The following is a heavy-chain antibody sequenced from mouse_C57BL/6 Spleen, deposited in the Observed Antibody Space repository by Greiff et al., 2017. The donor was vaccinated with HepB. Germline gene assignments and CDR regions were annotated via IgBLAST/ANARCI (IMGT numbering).Heavy chain of an antibody. CDR2: IYPRSGNT. V-gene: IGHV1-81*01. CDR3: ARWDYYGSRDY. CDR1: GYTFTSYG. J-gene: IGHJ2*01. D-gene: IGHD1-1*01. Sequence: QVHVKQSGAELARPGASVKLSCKASGYTFTSYGISWVKQRTGQGLEWIGEIYPRSGNTYYNEKFKGKATLTADKSSSTAYMELRSLTSEDSAVYFCARWDYYGSRDYWGQGTTLTVSS.